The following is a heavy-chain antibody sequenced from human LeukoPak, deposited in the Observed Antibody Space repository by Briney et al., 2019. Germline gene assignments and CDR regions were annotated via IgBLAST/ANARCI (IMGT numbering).Heavy chain of an antibody. CDR3: ARADYGSGRYYFDY. CDR1: GFTFSSYG. Sequence: GGSLRLSCAASGFTFSSYGMSWVRQAPGKGLEWVSVIYSGGSTYYADSVKGRFTISRDNSKHTLYLQMNSLRAEDTAVYYCARADYGSGRYYFDYWGQGTLVTVSS. CDR2: IYSGGST. V-gene: IGHV3-66*01. D-gene: IGHD3-10*01. J-gene: IGHJ4*02.